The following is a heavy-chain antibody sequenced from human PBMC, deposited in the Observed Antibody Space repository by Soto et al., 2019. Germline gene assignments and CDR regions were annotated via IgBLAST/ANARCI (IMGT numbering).Heavy chain of an antibody. Sequence: QLQLVQSGAEVKKPGSSVKVSCKASGGTFSSYAISWVRQAPGQGLEWMGGIIPIFGTANYAQKFQGRVTITADESTSTAYMELSSLRSDDTAVYYCARERGEDTELDPCMDVWGQGTTVTVSS. CDR1: GGTFSSYA. V-gene: IGHV1-69*01. CDR2: IIPIFGTA. J-gene: IGHJ6*02. D-gene: IGHD1-7*01. CDR3: ARERGEDTELDPCMDV.